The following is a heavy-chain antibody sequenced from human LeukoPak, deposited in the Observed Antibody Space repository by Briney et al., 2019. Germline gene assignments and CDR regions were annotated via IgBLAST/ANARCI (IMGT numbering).Heavy chain of an antibody. J-gene: IGHJ3*02. Sequence: SETLSLTCTVSGGSISSSSYYWGWIRQPPGKGLEWIGSIYYRGSTYYTPSLQSRVTISVDTSKNQFSLKLSSVTAADTAVYYCARAACSSTSCYALGAFDIWGQGTMVTVSS. D-gene: IGHD2-2*01. V-gene: IGHV4-39*01. CDR2: IYYRGST. CDR1: GGSISSSSYY. CDR3: ARAACSSTSCYALGAFDI.